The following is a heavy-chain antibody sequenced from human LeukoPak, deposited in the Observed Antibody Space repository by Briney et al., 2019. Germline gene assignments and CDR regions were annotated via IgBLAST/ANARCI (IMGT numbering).Heavy chain of an antibody. Sequence: GGSLRLSCAASGFNLSTYGMHWVRQAPGKGLEGVAVIRHDGSNKYYADSVKGRFTISRDNSKNTVYLQMNNLRGEDTAGYYCGKEFEDSGACPDDAFEIWGQGTMVTVAS. V-gene: IGHV3-33*06. CDR1: GFNLSTYG. CDR2: IRHDGSNK. CDR3: GKEFEDSGACPDDAFEI. J-gene: IGHJ3*02. D-gene: IGHD1-26*01.